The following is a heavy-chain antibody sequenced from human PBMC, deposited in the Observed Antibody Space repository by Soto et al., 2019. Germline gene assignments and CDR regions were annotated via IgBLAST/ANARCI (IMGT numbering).Heavy chain of an antibody. CDR3: ARDAGIAAAHTMDV. D-gene: IGHD6-13*01. V-gene: IGHV1-2*04. Sequence: ASVKVSCKASGYTFTGYYMHWVRQAPGQGLEWMGWINPNSGGTNYAQKFQGWVTMTRDTSISTAYMELSRLRSDDTAVYYCARDAGIAAAHTMDVWGQGTTVTVSS. CDR1: GYTFTGYY. J-gene: IGHJ6*02. CDR2: INPNSGGT.